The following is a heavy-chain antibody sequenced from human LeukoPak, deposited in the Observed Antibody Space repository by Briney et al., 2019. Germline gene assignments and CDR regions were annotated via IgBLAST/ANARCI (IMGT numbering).Heavy chain of an antibody. CDR3: ARAKDIVVVPAAFDY. J-gene: IGHJ4*02. V-gene: IGHV1-69*13. CDR2: IVPIFGTA. Sequence: SVKLSCKASGRTFSSYAISWVRQAPGQGLEWMGGIVPIFGTANYAQKFQGRVTITADESTSTTYMELSSLRSEDTAVYYCARAKDIVVVPAAFDYWGQGTLVTVSS. CDR1: GRTFSSYA. D-gene: IGHD2-2*01.